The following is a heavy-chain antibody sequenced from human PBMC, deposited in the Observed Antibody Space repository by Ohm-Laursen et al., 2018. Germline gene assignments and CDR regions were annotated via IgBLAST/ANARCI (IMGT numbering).Heavy chain of an antibody. Sequence: TLSLTCTVSGGSISSGGYYWSWIRPHPGKGLEWIGYIYYSGSTYYNPSLKSRVTISVDTSKNQFSLKLSSVTAADTAVYYCARDRTGDYAFDSWGQGTMVTVSS. J-gene: IGHJ3*02. CDR3: ARDRTGDYAFDS. CDR2: IYYSGST. V-gene: IGHV4-31*03. CDR1: GGSISSGGYY. D-gene: IGHD7-27*01.